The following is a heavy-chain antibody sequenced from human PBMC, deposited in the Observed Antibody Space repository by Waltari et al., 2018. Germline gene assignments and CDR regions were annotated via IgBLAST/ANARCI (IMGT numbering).Heavy chain of an antibody. CDR2: IYYSGST. Sequence: QVQLQESGPGLVKPSETLSLTCTVSGGSISSYYWSWIRQPPGKGLEWIGYIYYSGSTNYNASLKSRVTISVDTSKSQFSLKLSSVTAADTAVYYCAREAQYSSSWGAFDIWGQGTMVTVSS. CDR3: AREAQYSSSWGAFDI. D-gene: IGHD6-13*01. V-gene: IGHV4-59*01. J-gene: IGHJ3*02. CDR1: GGSISSYY.